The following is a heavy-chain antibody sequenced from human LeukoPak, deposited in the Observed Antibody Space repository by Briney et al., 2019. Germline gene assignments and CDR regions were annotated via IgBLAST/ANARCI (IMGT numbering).Heavy chain of an antibody. CDR1: GGAKSRSSYH. CDR2: IYYSGST. D-gene: IGHD4-17*01. CDR3: TSRNNGDYGYFDY. V-gene: IGHV4-39*01. Sequence: SSETLSHTCSVSGGAKSRSSYHGRWIRQPPGKGLEWTGSIYYSGSTYYNPSLKSRDTISVDTSKNQFSQELSSVPAADTAVYYCTSRNNGDYGYFDYWRQGTLVTVSS. J-gene: IGHJ4*02.